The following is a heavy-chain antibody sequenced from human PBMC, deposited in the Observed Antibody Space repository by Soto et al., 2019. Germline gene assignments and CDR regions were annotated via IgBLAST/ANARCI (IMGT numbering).Heavy chain of an antibody. CDR1: GSSIRPYY. CDR2: IYYSGST. V-gene: IGHV4-59*01. Sequence: SETLSLTCSVSGSSIRPYYWSWIRQPPGKGLEWIGNIYYSGSTNYNPSLKSRVIMSVASSRNQLSLRLNSVTAADTAVYYCTRVGGYYGDYPNFDYWGQGALVTVSS. D-gene: IGHD4-17*01. J-gene: IGHJ4*02. CDR3: TRVGGYYGDYPNFDY.